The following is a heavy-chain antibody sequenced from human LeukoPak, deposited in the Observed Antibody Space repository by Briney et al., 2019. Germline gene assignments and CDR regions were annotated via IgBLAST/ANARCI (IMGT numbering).Heavy chain of an antibody. Sequence: PSQTLSLTCTASGGSISSGSHYWTWIRQPAGKGLEWIGGIYTRGSANYNPSLKSRVTISVDTSKNQFSLKLTSATAADTAIYYCARWKYVDYERTFDYWGQGTLVTVSS. V-gene: IGHV4-61*02. CDR3: ARWKYVDYERTFDY. CDR2: IYTRGSA. D-gene: IGHD4-17*01. J-gene: IGHJ4*02. CDR1: GGSISSGSHY.